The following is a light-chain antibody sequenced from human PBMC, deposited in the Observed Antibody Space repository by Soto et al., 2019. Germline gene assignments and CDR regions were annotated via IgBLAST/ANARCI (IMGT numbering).Light chain of an antibody. V-gene: IGKV3-20*01. CDR2: DAS. J-gene: IGKJ4*01. CDR1: QSVTSSS. CDR3: QQFSSYPLT. Sequence: EIVMTQSPATLSVSPGEGATLSCRASQSVTSSSLAWYQQKVGQAPRLLIYDASSRATGIPDRFSGGGSGTDFTLTISRLEPEDFAVYYCQQFSSYPLTFGGGTKVDIK.